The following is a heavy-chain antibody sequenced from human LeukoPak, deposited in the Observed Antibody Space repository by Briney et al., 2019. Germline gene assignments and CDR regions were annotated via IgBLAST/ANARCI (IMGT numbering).Heavy chain of an antibody. D-gene: IGHD3-10*01. Sequence: GESLKISCKGSGYTFTSYYMHWVRQASGQGLEWMGIINPSGGSTSYAQKFQGRVTMTRDTSTSTVYMELSSLRSEDTAVYYCARGRSGPFDYWGQGTLVTVSS. CDR2: INPSGGST. CDR1: GYTFTSYY. V-gene: IGHV1-46*01. CDR3: ARGRSGPFDY. J-gene: IGHJ4*02.